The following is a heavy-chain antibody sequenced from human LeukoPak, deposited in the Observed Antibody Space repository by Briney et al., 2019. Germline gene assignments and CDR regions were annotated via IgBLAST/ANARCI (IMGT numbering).Heavy chain of an antibody. D-gene: IGHD4-17*01. CDR1: GFTFSSHA. J-gene: IGHJ6*02. CDR2: ISGSGGST. CDR3: AKDRYGVYGMDV. Sequence: GGSLRLSCAASGFTFSSHAMSWVRQAPGKGLEWVSAISGSGGSTYYADSVKGRFTISRDNSTNTLYVQMNSLRAEDTAVYYCAKDRYGVYGMDVWGQGTTVTVSS. V-gene: IGHV3-23*01.